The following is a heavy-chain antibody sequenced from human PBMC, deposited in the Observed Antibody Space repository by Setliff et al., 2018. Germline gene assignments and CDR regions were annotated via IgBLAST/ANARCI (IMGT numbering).Heavy chain of an antibody. CDR2: ISGYNGNT. J-gene: IGHJ5*02. D-gene: IGHD6-13*01. CDR3: ALEEYTSRWTKRFDP. V-gene: IGHV1-18*01. CDR1: GYTFISYG. Sequence: GASVTVSCKTSGYTFISYGISWVRQAPGQGLEWMGWISGYNGNTDYAQNFQGRVTMTTDTSTSTAYMELRSLRSDDTAVYYCALEEYTSRWTKRFDPWGQGTLVTVSS.